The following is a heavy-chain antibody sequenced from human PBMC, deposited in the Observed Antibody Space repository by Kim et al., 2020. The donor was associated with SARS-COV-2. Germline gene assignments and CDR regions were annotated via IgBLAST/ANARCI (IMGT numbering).Heavy chain of an antibody. V-gene: IGHV3-23*01. CDR3: AKFAAYYYDSSGYYNFDY. J-gene: IGHJ4*02. D-gene: IGHD3-22*01. CDR1: GFTFSSYA. Sequence: GGSLRLSCAASGFTFSSYAMSWVRQAPGKGLECVSAISGSGGSTYYADSVKGRFTISRDNSKNTLYLQMNSLRAEDTAVYYCAKFAAYYYDSSGYYNFDYWGQGTLVTVSS. CDR2: ISGSGGST.